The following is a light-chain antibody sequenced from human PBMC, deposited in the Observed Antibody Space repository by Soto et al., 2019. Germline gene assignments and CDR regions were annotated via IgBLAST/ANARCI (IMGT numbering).Light chain of an antibody. CDR3: ETWDSNSHGV. J-gene: IGLJ3*02. V-gene: IGLV4-60*02. CDR2: LEGSGNY. CDR1: SGHITYI. Sequence: QSVLTQSSSASASLGSSVKLTCTLSSGHITYIIAWHQQQPGKAPRYLMKLEGSGNYNKGSGVPDRFSGSSSGADRYLTISHLHFEEEADYCCETWDSNSHGVFGGGTKLTVL.